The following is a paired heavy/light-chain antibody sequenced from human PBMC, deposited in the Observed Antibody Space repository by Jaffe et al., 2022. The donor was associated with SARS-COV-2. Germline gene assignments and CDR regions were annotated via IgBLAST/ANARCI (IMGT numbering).Light chain of an antibody. CDR2: DAS. CDR3: QQRNHWPLT. Sequence: EIVLTQSPATLSLSPGERATLSCRTSQSVGSYLVWYQHKPGRAPRLLIYDASNRATGIPARFSGSGSGTDFTLTISSLEPEDFAVYYCQQRNHWPLTFGGGTKVEVK. CDR1: QSVGSY. V-gene: IGKV3-11*01. J-gene: IGKJ4*01.
Heavy chain of an antibody. Sequence: EVQLLESGGGFVQPGGSLRLSCTVSGFTYSSYAMSWVRQAPGKGLEWVSSVSGTGDSTYYADSVKGRFTISRDNSKNTLYLQMNTLRAGDTAMYYCAKAGGLQYQNWFDSWGQGTLVTVSS. J-gene: IGHJ5*01. CDR1: GFTYSSYA. CDR2: VSGTGDST. D-gene: IGHD4-4*01. V-gene: IGHV3-23*01. CDR3: AKAGGLQYQNWFDS.